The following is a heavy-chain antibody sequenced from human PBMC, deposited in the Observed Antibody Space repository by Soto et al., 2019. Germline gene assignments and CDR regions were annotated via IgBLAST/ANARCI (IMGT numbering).Heavy chain of an antibody. CDR3: TRDFCRSPTCLDY. V-gene: IGHV3-33*01. J-gene: IGHJ4*02. CDR2: IQSDGSKK. CDR1: GFTFRNYG. D-gene: IGHD2-2*01. Sequence: QVQLVESGGGVVQPGRSLRLSCAASGFTFRNYGIHWVRQAPGKGLEWVTAIQSDGSKKYYADSVKGRFTISRDDSKNALYMQMDSLRVEDTAVYYCTRDFCRSPTCLDYWGQGTLVIVSS.